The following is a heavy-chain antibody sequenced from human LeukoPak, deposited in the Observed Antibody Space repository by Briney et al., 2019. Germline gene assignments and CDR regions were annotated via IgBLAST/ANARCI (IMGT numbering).Heavy chain of an antibody. CDR1: GYTFTGYY. CDR2: INPNSGGT. D-gene: IGHD3-3*01. J-gene: IGHJ4*02. V-gene: IGHV1-2*02. CDR3: ARSQRITIFGVVIIGPSDYYFDY. Sequence: ASVKVSCKASGYTFTGYYMHWVRRAPGQGLEWMGWINPNSGGTNYAQKFQGRVTMTRDTSISTAYMELSRLRSDDTAVYYCARSQRITIFGVVIIGPSDYYFDYWGQGTLVTVSS.